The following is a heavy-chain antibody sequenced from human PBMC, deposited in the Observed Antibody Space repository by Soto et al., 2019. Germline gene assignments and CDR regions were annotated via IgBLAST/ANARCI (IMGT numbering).Heavy chain of an antibody. V-gene: IGHV1-18*01. D-gene: IGHD3-10*01. CDR2: ISAYNGNT. CDR1: GYTFTSYG. CDR3: ARDSYYYGSGSYFSPAY. J-gene: IGHJ4*02. Sequence: QVQLVQSGAEVKKPGASVKVSCKASGYTFTSYGISWVRQAPGQGLEWMGWISAYNGNTNYAQKLQGRGTMTTDTSTSTAYMELRSLRSDDTAVYYCARDSYYYGSGSYFSPAYWGQGTLVTVSS.